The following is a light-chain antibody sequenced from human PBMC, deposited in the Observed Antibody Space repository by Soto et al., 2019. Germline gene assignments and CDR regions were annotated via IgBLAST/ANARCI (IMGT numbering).Light chain of an antibody. Sequence: QSVLTQPRSVSGSPGQSVTISCTGTSSDVGGYDYVPWYQQHPGKAPKLMIYDVTKRPSGVPDRFSGSRSGNTASLTISGLQAEDDADYYCCSYAGTYTFYVFGTGTKLTVL. V-gene: IGLV2-11*01. J-gene: IGLJ1*01. CDR1: SSDVGGYDY. CDR3: CSYAGTYTFYV. CDR2: DVT.